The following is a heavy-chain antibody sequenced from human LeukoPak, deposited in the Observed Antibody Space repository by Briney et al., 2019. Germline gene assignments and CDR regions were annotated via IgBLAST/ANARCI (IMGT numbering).Heavy chain of an antibody. CDR3: ARDYYDSSGYSFDY. Sequence: GGSLRLSCAASGFTFSTYGMHWVRQAPGKGLEWVAVISSDGSNKYYADSVKGRFTISRDNSKNTLYLQMNNLRAEDTAVYYCARDYYDSSGYSFDYWGQGTLVTVSS. J-gene: IGHJ4*02. CDR2: ISSDGSNK. CDR1: GFTFSTYG. V-gene: IGHV3-30*03. D-gene: IGHD3-22*01.